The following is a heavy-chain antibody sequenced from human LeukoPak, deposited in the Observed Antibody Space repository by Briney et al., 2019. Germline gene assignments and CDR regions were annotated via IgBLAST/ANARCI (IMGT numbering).Heavy chain of an antibody. D-gene: IGHD3-22*01. Sequence: SVKVSCKASGGTFSSYAISWVRQAPGQGLEWMGRIIPILGIANYAQKFQGRVTITADKSTSTASMELSSLRSEDTAVYYCARVRYYDSSGYYYRGTFDPWGQGTLVTVSS. J-gene: IGHJ5*02. CDR2: IIPILGIA. CDR1: GGTFSSYA. CDR3: ARVRYYDSSGYYYRGTFDP. V-gene: IGHV1-69*04.